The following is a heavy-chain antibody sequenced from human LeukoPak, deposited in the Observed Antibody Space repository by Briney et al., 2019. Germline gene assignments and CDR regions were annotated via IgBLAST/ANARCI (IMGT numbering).Heavy chain of an antibody. CDR2: IDHRGDT. CDR1: GGSFSRYY. D-gene: IGHD5-24*01. Sequence: TSETLSLTCAVYGGSFSRYYWSWIRQSPGKGLEWIAEIDHRGDTNYNPSVKSRVTISVDTSKNQFSLKERSLSAADTAVYYCARGATISETGYFDFWGQGTLVTVSS. V-gene: IGHV4-34*01. CDR3: ARGATISETGYFDF. J-gene: IGHJ4*03.